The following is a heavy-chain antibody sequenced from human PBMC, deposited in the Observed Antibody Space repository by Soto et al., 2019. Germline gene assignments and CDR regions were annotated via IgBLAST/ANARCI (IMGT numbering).Heavy chain of an antibody. Sequence: GGSLRLSCAASGFTFSSYWMSWVRQAPGKGLEWVANIDQDGSEKYYVDSVKGRFTVSRDNVKNSLYLQMNSLRAEDTAVYYCARDEAEEWPPSLYYYMDVCGIGTTVTVSS. CDR2: IDQDGSEK. CDR1: GFTFSSYW. D-gene: IGHD3-3*01. V-gene: IGHV3-7*01. CDR3: ARDEAEEWPPSLYYYMDV. J-gene: IGHJ6*03.